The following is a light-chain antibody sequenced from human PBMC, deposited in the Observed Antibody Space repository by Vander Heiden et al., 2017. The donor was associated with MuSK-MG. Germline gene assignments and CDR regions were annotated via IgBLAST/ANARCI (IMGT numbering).Light chain of an antibody. V-gene: IGLV2-14*03. CDR3: ASYTSTATLLV. J-gene: IGLJ2*01. Sequence: QPALTQPASVSGSPGQSITISCTATSTDIGDYDYVSWYQLRPGIAPKVMIYDVSHRPSGVSDRFSGSKSGNTASLTISGLQAEDEADYYCASYTSTATLLVFGAGTKLTVL. CDR2: DVS. CDR1: STDIGDYDY.